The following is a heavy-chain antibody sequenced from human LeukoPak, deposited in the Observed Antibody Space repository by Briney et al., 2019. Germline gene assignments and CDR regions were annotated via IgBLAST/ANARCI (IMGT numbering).Heavy chain of an antibody. Sequence: GGSLRLSCAASGFTFGSYTMSWVRQAPGKGLEWVSTITTSDGNTYYADSVKGRFTVSRDNSKNTLYLQMNSLRAEDTAVYYCAKDGGLWVSAHWGDSWGRGTLVTVSS. CDR1: GFTFGSYT. V-gene: IGHV3-23*01. CDR2: ITTSDGNT. CDR3: AKDGGLWVSAHWGDS. D-gene: IGHD7-27*01. J-gene: IGHJ4*02.